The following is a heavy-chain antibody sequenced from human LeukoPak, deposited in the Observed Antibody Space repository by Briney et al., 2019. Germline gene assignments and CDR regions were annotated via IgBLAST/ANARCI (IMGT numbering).Heavy chain of an antibody. V-gene: IGHV4-59*11. CDR2: IYYSGST. Sequence: SETLSLACTVSGGSISSHYWSWIRQPPGKGLEWIGYIYYSGSTNYNPSLKSRVTISVDTSKNQFSLKLSSVTAADTAVYYCARRSLTYYYYYMDVWGKGTTVTVSS. CDR3: ARRSLTYYYYYMDV. CDR1: GGSISSHY. J-gene: IGHJ6*03.